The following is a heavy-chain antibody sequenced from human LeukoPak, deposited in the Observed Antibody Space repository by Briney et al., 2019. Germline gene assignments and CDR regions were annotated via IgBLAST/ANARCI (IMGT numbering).Heavy chain of an antibody. CDR2: ISGSGGST. Sequence: GGSLRLSCAASGFTVSSSYMTWVRQAPGKGLEWVSAISGSGGSTYYADSVKGRFTISRDNSKNTLYLQMNSLRAEDTAVYYCAKVLPLYAVAGLDLDYWGQGTLVTVSS. CDR3: AKVLPLYAVAGLDLDY. D-gene: IGHD6-19*01. J-gene: IGHJ4*02. V-gene: IGHV3-23*01. CDR1: GFTVSSSY.